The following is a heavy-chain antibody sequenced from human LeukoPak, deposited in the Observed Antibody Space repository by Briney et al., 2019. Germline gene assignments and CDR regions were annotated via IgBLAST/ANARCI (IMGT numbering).Heavy chain of an antibody. Sequence: SETLSLTCTVSGGSISSSSYYWGWIRQPPGKGLEWIGSIYYSGSTYYNPSLKSRVTISVDTSKNQFSLKLSSVTAADAAVYYCARHFVLSEHMITFGGVIVIVPWFDPWGQGTLVTVSS. V-gene: IGHV4-39*01. D-gene: IGHD3-16*02. CDR1: GGSISSSSYY. CDR3: ARHFVLSEHMITFGGVIVIVPWFDP. CDR2: IYYSGST. J-gene: IGHJ5*02.